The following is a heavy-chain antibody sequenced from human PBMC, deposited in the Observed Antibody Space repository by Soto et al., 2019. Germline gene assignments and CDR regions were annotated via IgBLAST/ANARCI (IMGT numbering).Heavy chain of an antibody. D-gene: IGHD2-15*01. CDR1: GASISSYY. CDR2: IYYSGST. V-gene: IGHV4-59*01. J-gene: IGHJ5*02. Sequence: SGPLFLSCTVSGASISSYYWSWLRQPPWKGLEWIGHIYYSGSTNYNPSLKSRVTMSIDTSKNQFSLKLSSVTAADTAVYYCARDGLGYCSGGSCSAYNWFDPWGQG. CDR3: ARDGLGYCSGGSCSAYNWFDP.